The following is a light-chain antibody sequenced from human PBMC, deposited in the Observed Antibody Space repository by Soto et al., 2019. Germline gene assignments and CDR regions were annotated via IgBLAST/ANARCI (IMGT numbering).Light chain of an antibody. Sequence: QSVLTQTPSASGTPGQTVTISCSGSRSNIGNNAVSWYQQFPGTAPKLLIYNNNQRPSGVPDRFSGSKSGTSASLAISGLQSEDEADYYCATWDDSLNARGVFGGGTKDTVL. CDR3: ATWDDSLNARGV. CDR1: RSNIGNNA. V-gene: IGLV1-44*01. CDR2: NNN. J-gene: IGLJ3*02.